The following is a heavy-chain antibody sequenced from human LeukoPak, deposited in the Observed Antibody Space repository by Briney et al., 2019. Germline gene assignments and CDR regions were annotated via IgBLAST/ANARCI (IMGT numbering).Heavy chain of an antibody. CDR1: GFSLSDYY. Sequence: GGSLRLPCAASGFSLSDYYMSWVRQAPGKGLEWVSYISSSSSYTINADSVKGRFTVFRDNAKNLVFLQMNRLRVEDTAVHYCARDRGDSGSSDYWGQGTLVTVSS. D-gene: IGHD3-10*01. CDR2: ISSSSSYT. V-gene: IGHV3-11*06. CDR3: ARDRGDSGSSDY. J-gene: IGHJ4*02.